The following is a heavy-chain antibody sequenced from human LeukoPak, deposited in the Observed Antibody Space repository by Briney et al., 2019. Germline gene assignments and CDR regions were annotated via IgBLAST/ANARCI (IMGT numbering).Heavy chain of an antibody. V-gene: IGHV4-34*01. Sequence: PSETLSLTCAVYGGSFSGYYWSWIRQPPGKGLEWIGEINHSGGTNYNPSLKSRVTISVDTSKNQFSLKLSSVTAADTAVYYCASRKLGNDYWGQGTLVTVSS. CDR1: GGSFSGYY. J-gene: IGHJ4*02. CDR3: ASRKLGNDY. CDR2: INHSGGT. D-gene: IGHD7-27*01.